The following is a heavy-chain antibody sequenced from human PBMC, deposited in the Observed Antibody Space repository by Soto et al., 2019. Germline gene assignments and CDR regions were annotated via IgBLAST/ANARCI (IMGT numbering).Heavy chain of an antibody. J-gene: IGHJ3*02. CDR2: INPSVGST. V-gene: IGHV1-46*01. D-gene: IGHD1-20*01. Sequence: ASVKVSCKASGYTFTSYYMHWVRQAPGQGPEWMGIINPSVGSTSYPQKFQGRVTMTRDTSTSTFYMEMSSLRSEDTAIFYCARSSFNWNDPGPFDIWGQGTMVTVSS. CDR3: ARSSFNWNDPGPFDI. CDR1: GYTFTSYY.